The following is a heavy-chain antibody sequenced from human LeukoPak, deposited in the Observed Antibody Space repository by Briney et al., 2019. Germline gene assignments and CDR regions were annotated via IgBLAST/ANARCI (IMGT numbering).Heavy chain of an antibody. V-gene: IGHV3-72*01. CDR2: IRNKANSYTT. D-gene: IGHD3-10*01. Sequence: PGGSLRLSCAASGFTFSDHYMDWVRQAPGKGLEWVGRIRNKANSYTTEYAASVKGRFTISRDDSKNSLYLQMNSLRAEDTAVYYCAKVKSYYYGSGSLSPKRYYYYMDVWGKGTTVTISS. CDR3: AKVKSYYYGSGSLSPKRYYYYMDV. J-gene: IGHJ6*03. CDR1: GFTFSDHY.